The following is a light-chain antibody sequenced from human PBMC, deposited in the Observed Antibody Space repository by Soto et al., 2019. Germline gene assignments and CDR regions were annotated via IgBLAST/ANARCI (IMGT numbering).Light chain of an antibody. CDR1: QSVKSIY. CDR3: HQFGSAPQT. V-gene: IGKV3-20*01. CDR2: SAS. J-gene: IGKJ1*01. Sequence: EIVLTQSPATLSLSPGERATLSCRASQSVKSIYLAWYQQKPGQAPRLLIYSASSRAPGIPDRFSGSGSGADFTLTVSRLEPEDFAVYYCHQFGSAPQTFGQGTKVEIK.